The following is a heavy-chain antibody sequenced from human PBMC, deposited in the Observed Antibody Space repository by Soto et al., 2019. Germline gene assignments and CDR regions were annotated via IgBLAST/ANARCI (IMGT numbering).Heavy chain of an antibody. J-gene: IGHJ4*02. V-gene: IGHV1-69*13. D-gene: IGHD5-18*01. CDR3: ARAYVRGYSYGPFDY. CDR1: GGTFSSYA. Sequence: SVKVSCKASGGTFSSYAISWVRQAPGQGLEWMGGIIPIFGTANYAQKFQGRVTITADESTSTAYMELSSLRSEDTAVYYCARAYVRGYSYGPFDYWGQGTLVTVSS. CDR2: IIPIFGTA.